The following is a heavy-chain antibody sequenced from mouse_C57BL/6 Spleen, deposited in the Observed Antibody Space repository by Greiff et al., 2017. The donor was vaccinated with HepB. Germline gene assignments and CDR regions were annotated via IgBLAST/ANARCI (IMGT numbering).Heavy chain of an antibody. CDR1: GYTFTSYW. D-gene: IGHD1-2*01. V-gene: IGHV1-50*01. CDR2: IDPSDSYT. J-gene: IGHJ3*01. Sequence: QVQLQQPGAELVKPGASVKLSCKASGYTFTSYWMQWVKQRPGQGLEWIGAIDPSDSYTNYNQKFKGKATLTVDTSSSTAYMQLSSLASEDSAVYFCARPLRGFAYWGQGTLVTVSA. CDR3: ARPLRGFAY.